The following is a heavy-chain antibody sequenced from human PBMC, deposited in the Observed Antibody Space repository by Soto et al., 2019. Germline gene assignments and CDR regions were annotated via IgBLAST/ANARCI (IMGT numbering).Heavy chain of an antibody. Sequence: ASVKVSCKASGYTFTSYDINWVRQATGQGLEWMGWMNPDSGNTGYAQKFQGRVTMTRNTSISTAYMELSSLRSEDTAVYYCARIRTRITIFGVVTNDAFDIWGQGTMVTVSS. V-gene: IGHV1-8*01. J-gene: IGHJ3*02. CDR2: MNPDSGNT. D-gene: IGHD3-3*01. CDR1: GYTFTSYD. CDR3: ARIRTRITIFGVVTNDAFDI.